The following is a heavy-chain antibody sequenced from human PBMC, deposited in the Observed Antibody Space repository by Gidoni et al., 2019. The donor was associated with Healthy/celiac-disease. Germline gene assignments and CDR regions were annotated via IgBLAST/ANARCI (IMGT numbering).Heavy chain of an antibody. D-gene: IGHD4-17*01. CDR3: ARGGGDSGGDAFDI. Sequence: QVQLQESGPGLVKPSQTLSLTCTVSGGSISSGDYYWSWLRQPPGKGLEWIGYIYYSGSTYYNPSLKSRVTISVDTSKNQFSLKLSSGTAADTAVYYCARGGGDSGGDAFDIWGQGTMVTVSS. J-gene: IGHJ3*02. CDR2: IYYSGST. CDR1: GGSISSGDYY. V-gene: IGHV4-30-4*01.